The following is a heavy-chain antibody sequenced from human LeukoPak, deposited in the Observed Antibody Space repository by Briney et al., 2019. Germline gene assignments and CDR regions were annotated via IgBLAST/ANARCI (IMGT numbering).Heavy chain of an antibody. V-gene: IGHV4-59*01. D-gene: IGHD3-22*01. CDR1: GGSISSYY. Sequence: SETLSLTCTVSGGSISSYYWSWIRQPPAKGLEWIGYIYYRGSTNYNPSLKSRVTISVDTSKNQFSLKLSSVTAADTAVYYCARLRIVTMIVVVVGLDAFDIWGQGTMVTVSS. J-gene: IGHJ3*02. CDR2: IYYRGST. CDR3: ARLRIVTMIVVVVGLDAFDI.